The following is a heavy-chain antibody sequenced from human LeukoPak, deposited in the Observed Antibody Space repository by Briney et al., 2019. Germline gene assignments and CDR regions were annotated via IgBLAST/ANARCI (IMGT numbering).Heavy chain of an antibody. CDR1: GGSISSGGYY. J-gene: IGHJ3*02. CDR2: IYYSGST. V-gene: IGHV4-31*03. CDR3: ARDPFSHHAFDI. D-gene: IGHD3-3*02. Sequence: PSETLSLTCTVSGGSISSGGYYWSWIRQHPGKGLEWIGYIYYSGSTYYNPSLKSRVTISVDTSKNQFSLKLSSVTAADTAVYYCARDPFSHHAFDIWGQGTMVTVSS.